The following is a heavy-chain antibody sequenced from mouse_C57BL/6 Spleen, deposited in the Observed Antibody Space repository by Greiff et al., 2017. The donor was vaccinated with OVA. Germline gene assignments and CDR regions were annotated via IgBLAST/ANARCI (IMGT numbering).Heavy chain of an antibody. CDR2: IYPGDGDT. Sequence: VQLQESGPELVKPGASVKISCKASGYAFSSSWMNWVKQRPGKGLEWIGRIYPGDGDTNYNGKFKGKATLTADKSSSTAYMQLSSLTAEDSAVYFCARGQDYYGLPIDYWGQGTTLTVSS. V-gene: IGHV1-82*01. CDR3: ARGQDYYGLPIDY. J-gene: IGHJ2*01. CDR1: GYAFSSSW. D-gene: IGHD1-1*01.